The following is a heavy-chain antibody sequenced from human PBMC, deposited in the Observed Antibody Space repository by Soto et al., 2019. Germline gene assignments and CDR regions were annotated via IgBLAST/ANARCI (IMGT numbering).Heavy chain of an antibody. D-gene: IGHD2-15*01. CDR3: ARDKGRSPLDD. Sequence: EVQLVESGGGLVQPGGSLRLSCAASGFTFSSYSMNWVRQAPGKGLEWVSYISSSSSTIYYAASVKGRFTISRDNAKNSLYLQMNSLGAEDTAVYYCARDKGRSPLDDWGQGTLVTVSS. CDR1: GFTFSSYS. J-gene: IGHJ4*02. V-gene: IGHV3-48*01. CDR2: ISSSSSTI.